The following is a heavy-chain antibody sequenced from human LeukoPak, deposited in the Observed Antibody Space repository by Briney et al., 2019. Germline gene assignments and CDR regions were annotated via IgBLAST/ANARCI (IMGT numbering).Heavy chain of an antibody. D-gene: IGHD2/OR15-2a*01. CDR2: INAYNGHT. CDR3: ARGEYNYFDY. J-gene: IGHJ4*02. V-gene: IGHV1-18*01. Sequence: ASVKVSCKASGYTFTSHGITWVRQAPGQGLEWVGWINAYNGHTNYVQNLQGSATMTTDTSTSTAYMELRSLRSDDTAVYYCARGEYNYFDYWGQGTLVNVSS. CDR1: GYTFTSHG.